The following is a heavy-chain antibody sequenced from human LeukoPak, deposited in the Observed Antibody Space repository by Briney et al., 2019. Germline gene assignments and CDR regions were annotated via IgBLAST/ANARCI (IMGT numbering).Heavy chain of an antibody. Sequence: GGSLRLSCAASGFTFSSYWMSWVRQAPGKGLEWVANIKQGGSEKYYVDSVKGRFTISRDNAKNSLYLQMNSLRAEDTAVYYCARDSVAYQLLLYYFDYWDQGTLVTVSS. CDR2: IKQGGSEK. CDR1: GFTFSSYW. J-gene: IGHJ4*02. V-gene: IGHV3-7*01. CDR3: ARDSVAYQLLLYYFDY. D-gene: IGHD2-2*01.